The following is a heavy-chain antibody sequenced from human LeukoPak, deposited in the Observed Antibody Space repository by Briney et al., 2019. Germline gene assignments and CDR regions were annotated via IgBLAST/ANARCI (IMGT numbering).Heavy chain of an antibody. CDR3: ASYPFYDSSGYYQYYFDY. D-gene: IGHD3-22*01. CDR1: GGSFSGYY. Sequence: SETLSLTCAVYGGSFSGYYWSWIRQPPGKGLEWIGEINHSGSTDYNPSLKSRVTISVDTSKNQFSLKLSSVTAADTAVYYCASYPFYDSSGYYQYYFDYWGQGILVTVSS. CDR2: INHSGST. J-gene: IGHJ4*02. V-gene: IGHV4-34*01.